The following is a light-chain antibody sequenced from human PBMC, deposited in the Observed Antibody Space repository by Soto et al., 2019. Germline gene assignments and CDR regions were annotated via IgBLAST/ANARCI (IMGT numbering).Light chain of an antibody. V-gene: IGKV2-28*01. CDR3: MQALQTPR. Sequence: DIVMTQSPHSLSVTPGEPASISCRSSQSLLHSNGYNYLDWYLQKPGQSPQLLIYLGSNRASGVPDRFSGSGSGTVFTLKISRVEAEDVGVYYCMQALQTPRFGQGTRLEIK. CDR1: QSLLHSNGYNY. CDR2: LGS. J-gene: IGKJ5*01.